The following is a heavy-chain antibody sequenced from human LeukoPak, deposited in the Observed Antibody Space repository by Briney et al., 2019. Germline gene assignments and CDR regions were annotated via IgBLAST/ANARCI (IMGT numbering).Heavy chain of an antibody. Sequence: SETLSLTCAVYGGSFSGYYWSWIRQPPGKGLEWIGSIYHSGSTYYNPSLKSRVTISVDTSKNQFSLKLSSVTAADTAVYYCARDSWLRYCSGGSCSNAFDIWGQGTMVTVSS. CDR2: IYHSGST. CDR1: GGSFSGYY. J-gene: IGHJ3*02. D-gene: IGHD2-15*01. V-gene: IGHV4-34*01. CDR3: ARDSWLRYCSGGSCSNAFDI.